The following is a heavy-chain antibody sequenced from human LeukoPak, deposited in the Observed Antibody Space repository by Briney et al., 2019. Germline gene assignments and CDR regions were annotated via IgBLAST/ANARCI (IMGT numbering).Heavy chain of an antibody. J-gene: IGHJ5*02. CDR2: INQDGSEK. V-gene: IGHV3-7*01. D-gene: IGHD1-26*01. CDR1: EFTFSGYW. CDR3: ARDRRGSYYWFDP. Sequence: GGSLRLSCAASEFTFSGYWMNWVRQAPGKGPEWVANINQDGSEKHYVDSVKGRFTISRDNAKNSLYLQMNSLRAEDTAVYYCARDRRGSYYWFDPWGQGTLVTVSS.